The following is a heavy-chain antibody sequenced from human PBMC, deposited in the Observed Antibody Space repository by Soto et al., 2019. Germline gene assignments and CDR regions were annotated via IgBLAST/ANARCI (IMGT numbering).Heavy chain of an antibody. Sequence: QVQLVESGGGVVQPGRSLRLSCAASGFTFSSYGMHWVRQAPGKGLEWVAVIWYDGSNKYYADSVKGRFTISRDNSKNTLYLQMNSLRAEDTAVYYCAREGDYDLQGASGMDVWGQGTTVTVSS. CDR2: IWYDGSNK. J-gene: IGHJ6*02. D-gene: IGHD3-3*01. CDR3: AREGDYDLQGASGMDV. CDR1: GFTFSSYG. V-gene: IGHV3-33*01.